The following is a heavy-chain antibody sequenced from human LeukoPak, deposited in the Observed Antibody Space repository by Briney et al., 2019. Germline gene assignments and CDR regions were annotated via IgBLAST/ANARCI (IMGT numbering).Heavy chain of an antibody. Sequence: ASVKVSCKASGYTFTGYYIHWVRQAPGQGLEWMGWINPNSGGTNYAQKFQGRVTMTGDTSIRTAYMELSRLRSDDTAMYYCARYYIEGRCFDYWGQGTLVTVSS. CDR3: ARYYIEGRCFDY. V-gene: IGHV1-2*02. J-gene: IGHJ4*02. D-gene: IGHD3-10*01. CDR1: GYTFTGYY. CDR2: INPNSGGT.